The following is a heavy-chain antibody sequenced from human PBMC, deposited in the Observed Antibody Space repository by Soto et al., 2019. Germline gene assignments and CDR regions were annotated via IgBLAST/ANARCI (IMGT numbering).Heavy chain of an antibody. D-gene: IGHD1-26*01. CDR1: GFDFTYYA. CDR3: AKDEGVGGTLGPFDY. Sequence: QVQLVESGGGAVQPGESLRLSCVASGFDFTYYAMHWVRQAPGKGLESVAVMSSDGSKIHHTDSVKGRFTISRDNSKNTLYLQMNSLRKEDTAVYFCAKDEGVGGTLGPFDYWGQGTLVSFSS. J-gene: IGHJ4*02. CDR2: MSSDGSKI. V-gene: IGHV3-30*18.